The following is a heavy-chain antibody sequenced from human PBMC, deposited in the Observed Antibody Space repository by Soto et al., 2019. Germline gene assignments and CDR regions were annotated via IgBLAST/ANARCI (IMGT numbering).Heavy chain of an antibody. CDR2: IYHSGST. Sequence: SETLSLTCAVSGGSISSGGYSWSWIRQPPGKGLEWIGYIYHSGSTYYNPSLKSRVTISVDRSKNQFSLKLSSVTAADTAVYYCAGSSSWYGWFDPWGQGTLVTVSS. V-gene: IGHV4-30-2*01. CDR3: AGSSSWYGWFDP. D-gene: IGHD6-13*01. J-gene: IGHJ5*02. CDR1: GGSISSGGYS.